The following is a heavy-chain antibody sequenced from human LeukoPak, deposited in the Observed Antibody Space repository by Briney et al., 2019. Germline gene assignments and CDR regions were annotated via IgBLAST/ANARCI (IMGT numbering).Heavy chain of an antibody. CDR1: GYTFSDNY. CDR2: INPSAGIT. J-gene: IGHJ4*02. Sequence: ASVKVSCKASGYTFSDNYIHWVRQAPGQGLEWMGIINPSAGITTYAQKFQGRVTMTSDTSTSTIYMDLSSLKFEDTAVYYCAKVGPDAWQWLPSPLDYWGQGTLVTVSS. D-gene: IGHD6-19*01. CDR3: AKVGPDAWQWLPSPLDY. V-gene: IGHV1-46*01.